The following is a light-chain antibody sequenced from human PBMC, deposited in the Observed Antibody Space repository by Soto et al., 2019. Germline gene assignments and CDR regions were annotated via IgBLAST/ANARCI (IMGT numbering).Light chain of an antibody. CDR1: QSVSSN. CDR3: QQYNNWPPT. CDR2: GAS. J-gene: IGKJ1*01. Sequence: IMMTQSPATLSVSPGERDTLYCRASQSVSSNLAWYQQKPGQAPRLLIYGASTRATGIPARFSGSGSGTEFTLTISSLQSEDFAVYYCQQYNNWPPTFGQGTKVDIK. V-gene: IGKV3-15*01.